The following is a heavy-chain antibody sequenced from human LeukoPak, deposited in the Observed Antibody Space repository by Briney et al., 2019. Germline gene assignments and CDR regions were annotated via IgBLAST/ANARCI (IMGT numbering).Heavy chain of an antibody. V-gene: IGHV4-34*01. CDR1: GGSFSGYY. CDR2: INHSGST. CDR3: ARGLYSSGLFTSVDAFDI. J-gene: IGHJ3*02. Sequence: SETLSLTCAVYGGSFSGYYWSWIRQPPGKGLEWIGEINHSGSTNYNPSLKSRVTISVDTSKNQFSLKLSSVTAADTAVYYCARGLYSSGLFTSVDAFDIWGQGTMVTVSS. D-gene: IGHD6-19*01.